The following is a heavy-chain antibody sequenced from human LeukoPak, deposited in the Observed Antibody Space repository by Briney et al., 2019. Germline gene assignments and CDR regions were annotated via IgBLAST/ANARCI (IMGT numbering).Heavy chain of an antibody. CDR1: GFTFSSYG. Sequence: GGSLRLSCAASGFTFSSYGMHWVRQAPGKGLEWVAVISYDGSNKYYADSVKGRFTISRDNSKNTLYLQMNSLRAEDTAVYYCAHPVGRGYSLSQTDYYYGMDVWGQGTTVTVSS. CDR3: AHPVGRGYSLSQTDYYYGMDV. J-gene: IGHJ6*02. CDR2: ISYDGSNK. V-gene: IGHV3-30*03. D-gene: IGHD5-18*01.